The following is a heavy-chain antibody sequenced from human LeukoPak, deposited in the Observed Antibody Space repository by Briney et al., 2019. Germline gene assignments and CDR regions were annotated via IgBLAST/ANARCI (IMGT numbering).Heavy chain of an antibody. CDR2: ISGSGGNT. V-gene: IGHV3-23*01. CDR1: GFPYSGYA. Sequence: GGTLRLLCAASGFPYSGYAQSWVRQAPGKGLAWVSTISGSGGNTYYADSVKGRFTISRDNSKNTLYLQMNSLRAEDTAVYYCAKFQLQLLWEAFDIWGQGTMVTVSS. D-gene: IGHD2-2*01. J-gene: IGHJ3*02. CDR3: AKFQLQLLWEAFDI.